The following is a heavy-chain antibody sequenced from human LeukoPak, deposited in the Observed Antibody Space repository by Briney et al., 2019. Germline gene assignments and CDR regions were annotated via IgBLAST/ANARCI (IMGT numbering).Heavy chain of an antibody. D-gene: IGHD3-22*01. CDR3: ARRDDSSGYHKIFGY. J-gene: IGHJ4*02. CDR1: GGSISSGPYY. CDR2: IYYGENT. V-gene: IGHV4-39*01. Sequence: SETLSLTCTVPGGSISSGPYYWGWIRQPPGKGLEWIGNIYYGENTYYNPSLKSRVTISIDTSKNQFYLKLSSLTAADTAVYYCARRDDSSGYHKIFGYWGPGTLVTVSS.